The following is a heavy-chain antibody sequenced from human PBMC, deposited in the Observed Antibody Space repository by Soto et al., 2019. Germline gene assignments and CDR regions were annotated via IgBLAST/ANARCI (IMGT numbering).Heavy chain of an antibody. CDR2: MNPNSGNT. D-gene: IGHD2-2*01. CDR3: ARGKRLASYQLPPKVVRYYFDY. J-gene: IGHJ4*02. Sequence: QVQLVQSGAEVKKPGASVKVSCKASGYTFTSYDINWVRQATGQGLEWMGWMNPNSGNTGYAQKFQGRVTMTRNTSISTAYMELSSLRSEDTAVYYCARGKRLASYQLPPKVVRYYFDYWGQGTLVTVSS. CDR1: GYTFTSYD. V-gene: IGHV1-8*01.